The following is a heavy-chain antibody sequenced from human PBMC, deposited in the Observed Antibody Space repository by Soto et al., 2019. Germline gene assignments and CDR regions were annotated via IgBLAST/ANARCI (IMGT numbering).Heavy chain of an antibody. CDR1: GGSFSGYY. D-gene: IGHD3-22*01. Sequence: QVQLQQWGAGLLKPSETLSLTCAVYGGSFSGYYWSWIRQPPGKGLEWIGEINHSGGTNYNPSLKSRVTISVDTSKNQFSLKLSSVTAADTAEYYCARFPYYYDSSGYYYFGAFDIWGQGTMVTVSS. J-gene: IGHJ3*02. CDR3: ARFPYYYDSSGYYYFGAFDI. CDR2: INHSGGT. V-gene: IGHV4-34*01.